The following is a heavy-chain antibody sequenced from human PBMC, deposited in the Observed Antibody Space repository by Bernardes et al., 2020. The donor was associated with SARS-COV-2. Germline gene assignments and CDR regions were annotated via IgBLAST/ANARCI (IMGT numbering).Heavy chain of an antibody. CDR1: GGSIRSSSYY. CDR2: IYYSGST. CDR3: ARPSSGNYFYYFDY. Sequence: SETLSLTCTVSGGSIRSSSYYWGWIRQPTGKGLEWIGSIYYSGSTYYNPSLKSRVTISVDTSKNQFSLKLSSVTAADTAVYYCARPSSGNYFYYFDYWGQGTLVTVSS. V-gene: IGHV4-39*01. D-gene: IGHD1-26*01. J-gene: IGHJ4*02.